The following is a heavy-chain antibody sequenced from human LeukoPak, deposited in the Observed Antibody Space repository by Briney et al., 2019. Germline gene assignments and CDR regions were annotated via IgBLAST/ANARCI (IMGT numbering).Heavy chain of an antibody. Sequence: SQTLSLTCALSGDIVSSNIAAWSWVRQSPSRGLEWLGRTYYRSKWKNDYAESVKSRINISPDTSKNQFSLQLNSVTPEDTAVYYCARVAYAVAVVWGQGTPVTVSS. J-gene: IGHJ4*02. CDR2: TYYRSKWKN. CDR1: GDIVSSNIAA. V-gene: IGHV6-1*01. CDR3: ARVAYAVAVV. D-gene: IGHD2-2*01.